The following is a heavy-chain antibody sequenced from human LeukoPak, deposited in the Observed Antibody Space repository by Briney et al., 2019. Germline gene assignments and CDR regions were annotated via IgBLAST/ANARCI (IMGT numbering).Heavy chain of an antibody. J-gene: IGHJ4*02. CDR2: IYYSGST. Sequence: SETLSLTCTVSGGSISDYHWSWIRQPPGKGLEWVGYIYYSGSTNYNPSLKSRVTISVDTSKNQFSLKLSSVTAADTAVYYCARGLSSSSGFGYWGQGTLVTVSS. D-gene: IGHD6-6*01. CDR1: GGSISDYH. V-gene: IGHV4-59*01. CDR3: ARGLSSSSGFGY.